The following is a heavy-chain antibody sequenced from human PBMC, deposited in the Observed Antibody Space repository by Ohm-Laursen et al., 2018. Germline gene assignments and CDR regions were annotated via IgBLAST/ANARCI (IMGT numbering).Heavy chain of an antibody. CDR3: ARDPTGNHFDY. J-gene: IGHJ4*02. V-gene: IGHV3-48*01. CDR2: ISSSSSTI. CDR1: GFIFSSYA. Sequence: SLRLSCAASGFIFSSYAMSWVRQAPGKGLEWVSYISSSSSTIYYADSVKGRFTISRDNAKNSLYLQMNSLRAEDTAVYYCARDPTGNHFDYWGQGTLVTVSS. D-gene: IGHD1-14*01.